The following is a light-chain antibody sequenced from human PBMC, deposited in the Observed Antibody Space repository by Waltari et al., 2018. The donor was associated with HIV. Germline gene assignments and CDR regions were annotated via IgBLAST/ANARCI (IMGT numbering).Light chain of an antibody. Sequence: QSVLTQPPSASGTPEQRVTIPCSGRTLNIRRNTVTWFQQFPGTAPKVLIFVKTQRPSGVPARFSGSKSGTSASLAISGLQSEDEADYYCASWDDSLNGPVFGGGTKLTVV. CDR1: TLNIRRNT. CDR2: VKT. CDR3: ASWDDSLNGPV. V-gene: IGLV1-44*01. J-gene: IGLJ2*01.